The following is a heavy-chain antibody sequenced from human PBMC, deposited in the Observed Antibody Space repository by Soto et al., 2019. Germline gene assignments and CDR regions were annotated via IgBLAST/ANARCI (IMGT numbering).Heavy chain of an antibody. Sequence: LRLSCAASGFSISDYWMSWVRQAPGKGLEWVANIKRDGSEKYYVDSVKGRFTISRDNAKNSLYLQMNSLRADDTAVYYCARDRDLAVPAAVIYFDSWGQGTLVTVSS. D-gene: IGHD2-2*01. CDR2: IKRDGSEK. CDR3: ARDRDLAVPAAVIYFDS. J-gene: IGHJ4*02. V-gene: IGHV3-7*01. CDR1: GFSISDYW.